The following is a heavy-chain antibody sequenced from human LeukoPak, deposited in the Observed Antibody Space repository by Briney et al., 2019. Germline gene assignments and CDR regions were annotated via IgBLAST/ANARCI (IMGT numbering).Heavy chain of an antibody. V-gene: IGHV1-18*04. CDR3: ARDRDYYGSGSYYSKIDY. CDR2: ISAYNGNT. J-gene: IGHJ4*02. D-gene: IGHD3-10*01. Sequence: GASVKVSCKASGYTFTSYGISWVRQAPGQGLEWMGWISAYNGNTNYAQKLQGRVTMTTDTSTSTAYMELRSLRSDDPAVYYCARDRDYYGSGSYYSKIDYWGQGTLVTVSS. CDR1: GYTFTSYG.